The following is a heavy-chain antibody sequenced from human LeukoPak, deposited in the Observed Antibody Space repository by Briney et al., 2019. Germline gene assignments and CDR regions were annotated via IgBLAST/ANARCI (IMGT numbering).Heavy chain of an antibody. CDR2: TNHSGST. Sequence: SETLSLTCTVSGASISGYFWSWIRQPPGKGLEWIGETNHSGSTNYNPSLKSRVTISVDTSKNQFSLKLSSVTAADTAVYYCARGRYCSGGSCYSDPLDYWGQGTLVTVSS. CDR1: GASISGYF. V-gene: IGHV4-34*01. D-gene: IGHD2-15*01. J-gene: IGHJ4*02. CDR3: ARGRYCSGGSCYSDPLDY.